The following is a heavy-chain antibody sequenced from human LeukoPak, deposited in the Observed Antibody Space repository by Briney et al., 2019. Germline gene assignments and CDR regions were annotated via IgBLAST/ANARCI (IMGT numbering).Heavy chain of an antibody. D-gene: IGHD6-19*01. CDR1: GGSISSSSYY. J-gene: IGHJ4*02. CDR2: IYYSGST. V-gene: IGHV4-39*01. CDR3: ARHSGSGWSH. Sequence: ASETLSLTCTVSGGSISSSSYYWGWIRQPPGKGLEWIGSIYYSGSTYYNPSLKSRVTISVDTSKNQFSLKLSSVTAADTAVYYCARHSGSGWSHWGQGTLVTVSS.